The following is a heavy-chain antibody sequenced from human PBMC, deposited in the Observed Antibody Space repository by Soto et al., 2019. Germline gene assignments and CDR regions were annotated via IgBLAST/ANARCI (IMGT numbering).Heavy chain of an antibody. CDR1: GFTFSSYA. J-gene: IGHJ4*02. D-gene: IGHD1-26*01. Sequence: QVQLVESGGGVVQPGRSLRLSCAASGFTFSSYAMHWVRQAPGKGLEWVAVISYDGSNKYYADSVKGRFTTSRDNSKNTLYLQMNSLRAEDTAVYYCARDKGSGSTAFDYWGQGTLVTVSS. CDR3: ARDKGSGSTAFDY. CDR2: ISYDGSNK. V-gene: IGHV3-30-3*01.